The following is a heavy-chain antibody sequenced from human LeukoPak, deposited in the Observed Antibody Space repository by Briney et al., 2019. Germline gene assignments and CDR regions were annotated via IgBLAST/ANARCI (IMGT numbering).Heavy chain of an antibody. CDR1: GYTFTNYY. V-gene: IGHV1-46*01. Sequence: ASVKVSCKASGYTFTNYYVHCVRQAPEQGLEWMGIIDPSSGSTSYAQKFQGRISMTRDKSTSTAYLQWSSLKASDTAMYYCARLFTMVVGATTGWFDPWGQGTLVTVSS. CDR2: IDPSSGST. J-gene: IGHJ5*02. CDR3: ARLFTMVVGATTGWFDP. D-gene: IGHD1-26*01.